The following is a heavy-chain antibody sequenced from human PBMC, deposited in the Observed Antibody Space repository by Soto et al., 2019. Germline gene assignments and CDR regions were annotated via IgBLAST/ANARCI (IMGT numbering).Heavy chain of an antibody. CDR1: GGSFSGYY. V-gene: IGHV4-34*01. CDR3: ARGAGDSSSWYVVNFWFDP. D-gene: IGHD6-13*01. Sequence: SETLSLTCAVYGGSFSGYYWSWIRQPPGKGLEWIGEINHSGSTNYNPSLKSRVTISVDTSKNQFSLKLSSVTAADTAVYYCARGAGDSSSWYVVNFWFDPWGQGTLVTVSS. CDR2: INHSGST. J-gene: IGHJ5*02.